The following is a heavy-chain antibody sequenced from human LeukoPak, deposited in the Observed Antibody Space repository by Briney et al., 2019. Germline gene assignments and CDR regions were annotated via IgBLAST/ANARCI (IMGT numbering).Heavy chain of an antibody. J-gene: IGHJ4*02. Sequence: PGGSLRLSCAASGFTFSSYGMHWVRQAPGKGLEWVAVISYDGSNKYYADSVKGRFTISRDNSKNTLYLQMNSLRAEDTAVYYCAKCFSFGGGPSYWGQGTLVTVSS. V-gene: IGHV3-30*18. CDR2: ISYDGSNK. D-gene: IGHD2-15*01. CDR3: AKCFSFGGGPSY. CDR1: GFTFSSYG.